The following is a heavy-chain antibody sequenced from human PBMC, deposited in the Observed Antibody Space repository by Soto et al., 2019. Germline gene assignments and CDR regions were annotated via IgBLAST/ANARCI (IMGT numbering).Heavy chain of an antibody. D-gene: IGHD6-6*01. CDR2: IYYSGST. V-gene: IGHV4-31*03. CDR3: AREGSSSSWFDP. Sequence: SETLSLTCTVSGGSISSGGYYWSWIRQHPGKGLEWIGYIYYSGSTYYNPSLKSRVTISVDTSKNQFSLKLSSVTAADTAVYYCAREGSSSSWFDPWGQGTLVTVSS. CDR1: GGSISSGGYY. J-gene: IGHJ5*02.